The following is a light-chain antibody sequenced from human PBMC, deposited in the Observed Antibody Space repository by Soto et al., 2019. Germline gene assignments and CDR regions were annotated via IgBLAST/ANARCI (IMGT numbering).Light chain of an antibody. Sequence: DIQMTQSPSTLSGSVGDRVTITCRASQTISSWLAWYQQKPGQAPKLLIYKASTLKSGVPSRFSGSGSGTDFTLAISSLQPEDSATYYCLQDINYPWTFGQGTKVDI. CDR2: KAS. V-gene: IGKV1-5*03. J-gene: IGKJ1*01. CDR3: LQDINYPWT. CDR1: QTISSW.